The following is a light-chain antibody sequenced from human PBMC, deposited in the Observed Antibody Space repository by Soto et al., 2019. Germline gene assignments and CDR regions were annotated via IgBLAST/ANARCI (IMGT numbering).Light chain of an antibody. CDR2: EVS. V-gene: IGLV2-8*01. CDR3: QSYDRSLSGWV. CDR1: SSDVGGYNY. Sequence: QSALTQPPSASGSPGQSVTISCTGTSSDVGGYNYVSWYQQHPGKAPKLMIYEVSKRPSGVPDRFSGSKSGTSASLAITGLQAEDEADYYCQSYDRSLSGWVFGTGTKLTVL. J-gene: IGLJ3*02.